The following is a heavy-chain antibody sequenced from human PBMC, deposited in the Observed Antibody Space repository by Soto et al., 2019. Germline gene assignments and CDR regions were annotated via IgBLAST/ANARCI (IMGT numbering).Heavy chain of an antibody. D-gene: IGHD1-1*01. CDR2: IWLDGSER. V-gene: IGHV3-33*01. CDR1: GFSFGTSG. CDR3: ARDASGTTSFLVS. Sequence: GGSLRLSGVASGFSFGTSGMHWVRQAPGKGLEWISGIWLDGSERYYRDSVKGRFTISRDNSKNTLFLQMNSLRAEDTAVYFCARDASGTTSFLVSWGQGTLVTVSS. J-gene: IGHJ5*01.